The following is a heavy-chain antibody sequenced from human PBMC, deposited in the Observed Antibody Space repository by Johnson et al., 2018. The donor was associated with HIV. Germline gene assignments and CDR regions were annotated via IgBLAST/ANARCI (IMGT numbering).Heavy chain of an antibody. CDR3: AKDLYYYDSSGYFAFDI. V-gene: IGHV3-9*01. J-gene: IGHJ3*02. D-gene: IGHD3-22*01. CDR2: ISWNSGSI. Sequence: QLVESGGGLVQPGRSLILSCAASGFTFDDYAMHWVRQAPGKGLEWVSGISWNSGSIGYADSVKGRFTISRDNAKNSLYLQMNSLRAEDTALYYCAKDLYYYDSSGYFAFDIWGQGTMVTVSS. CDR1: GFTFDDYA.